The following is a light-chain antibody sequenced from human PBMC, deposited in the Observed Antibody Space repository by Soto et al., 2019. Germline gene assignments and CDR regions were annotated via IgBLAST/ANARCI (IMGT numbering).Light chain of an antibody. CDR3: SSYTSSSAYYV. V-gene: IGLV2-14*01. Sequence: QSALTQPASVSGSPGQSITISCTGTSSDVGGYNFVSWYQQHPDKAPKLIIYDVNNRPSGVSNRFSGSKSGNTASLTISGLQAEDEDDYYCSSYTSSSAYYVFGTGTKVTVL. J-gene: IGLJ1*01. CDR2: DVN. CDR1: SSDVGGYNF.